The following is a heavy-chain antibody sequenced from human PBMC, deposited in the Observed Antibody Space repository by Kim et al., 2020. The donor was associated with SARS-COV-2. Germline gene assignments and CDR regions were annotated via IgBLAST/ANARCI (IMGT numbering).Heavy chain of an antibody. CDR2: ISGSESGSTAEAGSTPET. V-gene: IGHV3-23*01. CDR1: DFAFTKYA. J-gene: IGHJ6*02. D-gene: IGHD3-3*01. CDR3: AKFGGFWRSNNVAYHYGMDV. Sequence: GGSLRLSCLASDFAFTKYAMAWVRLAPGKGLEWVASISGSESGSTAEAGSTPETDHGDSVKGRFTVSRDKSTNTLYLQMNNLRVEDTAVYFCAKFGGFWRSNNVAYHYGMDVWGQGTTVTVSS.